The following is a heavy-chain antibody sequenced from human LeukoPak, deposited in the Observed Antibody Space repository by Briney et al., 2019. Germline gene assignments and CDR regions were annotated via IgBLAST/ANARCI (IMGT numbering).Heavy chain of an antibody. CDR2: ISYDGSNK. Sequence: PGGSLRLSCAASGFTFSSYAMHWVRQAPGKGLEWVAVISYDGSNKYYADSVKGRFTISRDNSKNTLYLQMNSLRAEDTAVYYCARDWELGNYYGSGATDYWGQGTLVTVSS. D-gene: IGHD3-10*01. CDR1: GFTFSSYA. V-gene: IGHV3-30-3*01. CDR3: ARDWELGNYYGSGATDY. J-gene: IGHJ4*02.